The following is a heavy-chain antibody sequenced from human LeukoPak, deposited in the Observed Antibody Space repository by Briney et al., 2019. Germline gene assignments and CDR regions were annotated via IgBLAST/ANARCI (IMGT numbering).Heavy chain of an antibody. J-gene: IGHJ3*02. D-gene: IGHD6-13*01. Sequence: GASVKVSCKASGYTFTSYGISWVRQAPGQGLEWMGRIIPILGIANYAQKFQGRVTITADKSTSTAYMELSSLRSEDTAVYYCASHSSSWYALGAFDIWGQGTMVTVSS. V-gene: IGHV1-69*04. CDR1: GYTFTSYG. CDR3: ASHSSSWYALGAFDI. CDR2: IIPILGIA.